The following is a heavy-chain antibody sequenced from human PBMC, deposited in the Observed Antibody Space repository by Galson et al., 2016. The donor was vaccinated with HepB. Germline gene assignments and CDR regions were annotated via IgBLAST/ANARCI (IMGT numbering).Heavy chain of an antibody. CDR3: ARDGNWNRGMDV. D-gene: IGHD1-1*01. CDR2: INWNGGTT. Sequence: LRLSCAASGLTFGDYAMSWVRQAPGKGLEWVSGINWNGGTTSYAESVKGRFTISRENAKKSLYLQMNSLRAEDTALYYCARDGNWNRGMDVWGQGTTVTVSS. J-gene: IGHJ6*02. CDR1: GLTFGDYA. V-gene: IGHV3-20*04.